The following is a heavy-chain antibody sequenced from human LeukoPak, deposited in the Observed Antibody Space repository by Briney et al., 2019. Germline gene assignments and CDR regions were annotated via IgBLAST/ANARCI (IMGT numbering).Heavy chain of an antibody. J-gene: IGHJ4*02. Sequence: PSETLSLTCTVSGGSISGYYWSWIRQPPGKGLEWIGYIYYSGSTNYNPSLKSRVTISVDTSKNQSSLKLSSVTAADTAVYFCARRSESGYTYGIFDYWGQGTLVTVSS. D-gene: IGHD5-18*01. CDR2: IYYSGST. CDR3: ARRSESGYTYGIFDY. CDR1: GGSISGYY. V-gene: IGHV4-59*08.